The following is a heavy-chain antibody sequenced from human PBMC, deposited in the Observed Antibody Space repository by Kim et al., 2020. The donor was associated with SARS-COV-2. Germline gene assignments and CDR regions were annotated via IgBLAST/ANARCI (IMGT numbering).Heavy chain of an antibody. D-gene: IGHD1-26*01. CDR2: LSGSGETT. Sequence: GGSLRLSCAASGFTFSDYAMSWVRQAPGKGLEWVSSLSGSGETTYYANSVKGRFTISRDNSKNTLFLQMNSLRAEDTAVYYCAKDYGGSFYTGYFDYWGQGTLVTVSS. J-gene: IGHJ4*02. V-gene: IGHV3-23*01. CDR1: GFTFSDYA. CDR3: AKDYGGSFYTGYFDY.